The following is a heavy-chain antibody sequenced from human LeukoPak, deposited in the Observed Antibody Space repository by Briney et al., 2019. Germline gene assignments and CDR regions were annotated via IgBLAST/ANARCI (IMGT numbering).Heavy chain of an antibody. CDR3: ARAPGGVVPAAQDAFDI. CDR1: GFTFSSYA. CDR2: ISSSSSYI. Sequence: GGSLRLSCAASGFTFSSYAMNWVRQAPGKGLEWVSSISSSSSYIYYADSVKGRFTISRDNAKNSLYLQMNSLRAEDTAGYYCARAPGGVVPAAQDAFDIWGQGTMVTVSS. D-gene: IGHD2-2*01. V-gene: IGHV3-21*01. J-gene: IGHJ3*02.